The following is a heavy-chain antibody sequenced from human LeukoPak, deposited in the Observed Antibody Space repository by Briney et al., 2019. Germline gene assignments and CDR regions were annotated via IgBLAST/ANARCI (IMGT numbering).Heavy chain of an antibody. CDR1: GFTFSSYA. CDR3: ARVTTSLWTGFDP. V-gene: IGHV3-30-3*01. D-gene: IGHD3/OR15-3a*01. CDR2: ISYDGSNK. Sequence: GGSLRLSCAASGFTFSSYAMHWVRQAPGKGLEWVAVISYDGSNKYYADSVKGRFTISRDNSKNTLYLQMNSLRAEDTAVYYCARVTTSLWTGFDPWGEGTLVTVSS. J-gene: IGHJ5*02.